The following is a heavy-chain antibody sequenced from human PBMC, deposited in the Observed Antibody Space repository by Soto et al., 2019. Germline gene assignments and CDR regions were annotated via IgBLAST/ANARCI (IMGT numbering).Heavy chain of an antibody. J-gene: IGHJ4*02. CDR1: GYTFTSYG. D-gene: IGHD6-19*01. Sequence: ASVKVSCKASGYTFTSYGISWVRQAPGQGLEWMGWISANNGNTKYAQNFQGRVTMTTDTSTSTAYMELRSLRSDDTAVYYCARFPGGWGRLDYWGQGTLVTAPQ. CDR3: ARFPGGWGRLDY. CDR2: ISANNGNT. V-gene: IGHV1-18*01.